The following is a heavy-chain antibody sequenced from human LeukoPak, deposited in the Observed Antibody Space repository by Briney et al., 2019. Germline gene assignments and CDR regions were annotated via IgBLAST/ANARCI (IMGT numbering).Heavy chain of an antibody. V-gene: IGHV4-39*07. CDR2: IYYSGST. CDR1: GGSISSSSYY. CDR3: AKSRITMIVVGPYYYFDY. D-gene: IGHD3-22*01. Sequence: SETLSLTCTVSGGSISSSSYYWGWIRQPPGKGLEWIGSIYYSGSTYYNPSLKSRVTISVDTSKNQFSLKLSSVTAADTAVYYCAKSRITMIVVGPYYYFDYWGQGTLVTVSS. J-gene: IGHJ4*02.